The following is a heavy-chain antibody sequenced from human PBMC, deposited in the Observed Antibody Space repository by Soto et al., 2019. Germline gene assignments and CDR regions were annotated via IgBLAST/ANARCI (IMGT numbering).Heavy chain of an antibody. V-gene: IGHV3-23*01. Sequence: PGGSLRLSCAASGFTFSSYSMNWVRQAPGKGLEWVSSISSSGGSTYYADSVKGRFTISRDNSKNTLYLQMNSLRAEDTAVYYCAKSFSGYDLPYYYGMDVWGQGTTVTVSS. D-gene: IGHD5-12*01. CDR2: ISSSGGST. J-gene: IGHJ6*02. CDR1: GFTFSSYS. CDR3: AKSFSGYDLPYYYGMDV.